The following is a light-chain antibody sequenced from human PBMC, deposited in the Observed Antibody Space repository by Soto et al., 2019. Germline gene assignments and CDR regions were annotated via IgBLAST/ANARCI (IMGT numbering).Light chain of an antibody. CDR3: AAWDDSLNGVV. J-gene: IGLJ2*01. Sequence: QSVLTQPPSASGTPGQRVTISCSGSISNIGSNAVNWYQQLPGTAPKLLIYSNNQRPSGVPDRFSGSKSGTSASLAIRGLQSEDEADYYCAAWDDSLNGVVFGGGTKLTVL. CDR2: SNN. CDR1: ISNIGSNA. V-gene: IGLV1-44*01.